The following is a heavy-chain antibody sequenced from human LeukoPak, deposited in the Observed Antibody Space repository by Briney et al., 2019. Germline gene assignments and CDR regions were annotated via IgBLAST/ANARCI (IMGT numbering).Heavy chain of an antibody. CDR3: ARESREAASGTYWYFDL. V-gene: IGHV4-30-4*07. Sequence: PSETLSLTCAVSGGSISSGGYSWSWIRQPPGKGLEWIGYIYYSGSTYYNPSLKSRVTISVDTSKNQFSLKLSSVTAADTAVYYCARESREAASGTYWYFDLWGRGTLVTVSS. CDR1: GGSISSGGYS. CDR2: IYYSGST. J-gene: IGHJ2*01. D-gene: IGHD6-13*01.